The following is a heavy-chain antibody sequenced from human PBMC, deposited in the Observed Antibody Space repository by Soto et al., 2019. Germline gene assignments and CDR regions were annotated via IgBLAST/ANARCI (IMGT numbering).Heavy chain of an antibody. J-gene: IGHJ6*02. V-gene: IGHV3-7*03. CDR2: IKQDGSEK. Sequence: WGSLRLSCAASGFTFISYWIIWGRHAPWKGLEWVANIKQDGSEKYYVDSVKGRFTISRDNAKNSLYLQMNSLRAEDTAVYYCARDGSGYDFPYYYYGMDVWGQGTTVTVSS. D-gene: IGHD5-12*01. CDR1: GFTFISYW. CDR3: ARDGSGYDFPYYYYGMDV.